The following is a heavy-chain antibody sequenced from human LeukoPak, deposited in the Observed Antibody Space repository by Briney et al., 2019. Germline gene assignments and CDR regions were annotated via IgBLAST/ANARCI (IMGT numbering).Heavy chain of an antibody. CDR1: GFTFSDYY. CDR2: ISRSGTTI. CDR3: ARDLEATSAFDI. D-gene: IGHD5-12*01. J-gene: IGHJ3*02. V-gene: IGHV3-11*04. Sequence: PGGSLRLSCAASGFTFSDYYMSWIRQAPGKGLEWVSYISRSGTTIYYADSLKGRFTISRDNAKNSLYLQMNSLRAEDTAVYYCARDLEATSAFDIWGQGTMVTVSS.